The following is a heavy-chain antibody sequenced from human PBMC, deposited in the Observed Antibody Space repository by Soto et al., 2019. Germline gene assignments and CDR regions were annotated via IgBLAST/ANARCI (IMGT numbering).Heavy chain of an antibody. CDR3: AKDENSSGPPNWFDP. CDR1: GFTFSSYA. D-gene: IGHD6-19*01. Sequence: GRSLTLYCAASGFTFSSYAMSWDRQAPGKGLEWVSAISGSGGSTYYADSVKGRFTISRDNSKNTLYLQMNSLRAEDTAVYYCAKDENSSGPPNWFDPWGQGTLVTVSS. J-gene: IGHJ5*02. CDR2: ISGSGGST. V-gene: IGHV3-23*01.